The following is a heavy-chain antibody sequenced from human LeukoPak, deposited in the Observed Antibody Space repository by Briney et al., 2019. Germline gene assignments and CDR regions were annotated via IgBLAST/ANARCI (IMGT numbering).Heavy chain of an antibody. CDR2: IYYSGST. CDR1: GASVSSDRYY. Sequence: PSETLSLTCSVSGASVSSDRYYWSWIRLPPGKGLEWIGYIYYSGSTNYNPSLKSRVTISVDTSKNQFSLKLSSATAADTAVYYCARDRRDIVATARFDPWGQGTLVTVSS. V-gene: IGHV4-61*01. D-gene: IGHD5-12*01. J-gene: IGHJ5*02. CDR3: ARDRRDIVATARFDP.